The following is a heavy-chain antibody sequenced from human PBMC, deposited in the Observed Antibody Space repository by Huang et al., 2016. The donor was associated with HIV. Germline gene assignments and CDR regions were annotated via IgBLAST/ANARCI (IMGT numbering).Heavy chain of an antibody. CDR1: GYTFTTYA. CDR2: MNPNSGNT. CDR3: ARGRGNYYGKLYTFDY. Sequence: QVQLVQSGAEVKKPGASVKVSCKASGYTFTTYAFNWVRQATGQGLEWMGWMNPNSGNTGYAQKFQGRVTITRNTSISTAYMELSSLRSEDTAVYYCARGRGNYYGKLYTFDYWGQGTLVTVSS. J-gene: IGHJ4*02. V-gene: IGHV1-8*03. D-gene: IGHD2-8*01.